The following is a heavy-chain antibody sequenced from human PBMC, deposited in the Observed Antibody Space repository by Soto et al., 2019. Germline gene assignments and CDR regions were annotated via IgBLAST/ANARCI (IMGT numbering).Heavy chain of an antibody. Sequence: EVQLLESGGGLVQPGGSLRLSCAASGFTFSRYAMSWVRQSPGKGLEWVSAISGSGGSTYYADTVKGRFTISRDNSKNTLYMQMNSLRAEDTAVYYCAKVEGSSLYFGYWGQGTLVTVSS. J-gene: IGHJ4*02. CDR3: AKVEGSSLYFGY. V-gene: IGHV3-23*01. CDR2: ISGSGGST. D-gene: IGHD1-26*01. CDR1: GFTFSRYA.